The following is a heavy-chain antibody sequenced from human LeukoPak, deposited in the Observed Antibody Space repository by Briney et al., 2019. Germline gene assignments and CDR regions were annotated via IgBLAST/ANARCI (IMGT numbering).Heavy chain of an antibody. CDR3: ATMIIPYYYDSSGYYYGSRGNFDY. Sequence: GASVKVSCKASGYTFTCYYMHWVRQAPGQGLEWMGWINPNSGGTNYAQKFQGRVTMTRDTSISTAYMELSRLRSDDTAVYYCATMIIPYYYDSSGYYYGSRGNFDYWGQGTLVTVSS. J-gene: IGHJ4*02. CDR2: INPNSGGT. D-gene: IGHD3-22*01. CDR1: GYTFTCYY. V-gene: IGHV1-2*02.